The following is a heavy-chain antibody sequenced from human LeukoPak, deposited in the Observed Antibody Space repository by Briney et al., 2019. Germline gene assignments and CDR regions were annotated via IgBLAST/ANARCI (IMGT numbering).Heavy chain of an antibody. Sequence: GASVKVSCKASGYTFTSYYMHWVRQAPGQGLEWMGWINPNSGGTNYAQKFQGRVTMTRDTSISTAYMELSRLRSDDTAVYYCARGAYPTPTSSVGYWGQGTLVTVSS. J-gene: IGHJ4*02. V-gene: IGHV1-2*02. CDR1: GYTFTSYY. D-gene: IGHD2-15*01. CDR3: ARGAYPTPTSSVGY. CDR2: INPNSGGT.